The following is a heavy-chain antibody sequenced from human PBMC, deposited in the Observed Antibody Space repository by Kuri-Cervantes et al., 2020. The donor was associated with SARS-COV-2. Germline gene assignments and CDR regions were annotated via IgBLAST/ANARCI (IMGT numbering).Heavy chain of an antibody. V-gene: IGHV3-74*01. CDR1: GFTFSSYS. J-gene: IGHJ3*02. Sequence: GESLKISCAASGFTFSSYSMNWVRQAPGKGLVWVSRINSDGSSTSYADSVKGRFTISRDNAKNTLYLQMNSLRAEDTAVYYCARELVVRAAIYVFDIWGQGTMVTVSS. D-gene: IGHD2-2*02. CDR2: INSDGSST. CDR3: ARELVVRAAIYVFDI.